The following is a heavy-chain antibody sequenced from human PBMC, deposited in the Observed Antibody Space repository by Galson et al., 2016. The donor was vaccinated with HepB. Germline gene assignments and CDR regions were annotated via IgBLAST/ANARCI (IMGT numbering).Heavy chain of an antibody. CDR2: IYWNDDK. V-gene: IGHV2-5*01. Sequence: PALVKPTQTVTLTCTFSGFSLTTRGVTVGWIRQPPGKALEWLALIYWNDDKRYSASLKSRLTITRDNSKNQVDLTMTNMGPVDTATYYCARSFTSYDILTGYSQQGPDYWGQGILVTVSS. CDR1: GFSLTTRGVT. J-gene: IGHJ4*02. CDR3: ARSFTSYDILTGYSQQGPDY. D-gene: IGHD3-9*01.